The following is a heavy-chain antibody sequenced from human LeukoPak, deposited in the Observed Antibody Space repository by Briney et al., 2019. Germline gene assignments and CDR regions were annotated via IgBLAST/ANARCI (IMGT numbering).Heavy chain of an antibody. CDR2: IIPIFGTA. Sequence: ASVKVSCKASGGTFSSYAISWVRQAPGQGLEWMGGIIPIFGTANYAQKFQGRVTITKDESTSTAYMELSSLTSEDTAVYYCARTGLFRTDPAHFWGQGTLVTVSS. V-gene: IGHV1-69*05. CDR3: ARTGLFRTDPAHF. D-gene: IGHD4/OR15-4a*01. J-gene: IGHJ4*02. CDR1: GGTFSSYA.